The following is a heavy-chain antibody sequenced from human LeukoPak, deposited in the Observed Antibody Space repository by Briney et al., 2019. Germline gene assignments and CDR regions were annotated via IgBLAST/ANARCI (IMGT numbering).Heavy chain of an antibody. CDR2: ISGSGGST. V-gene: IGHV3-23*01. Sequence: GGSLRLSCAASGFTFSSYAMSWVRQALGKGLEWVSAISGSGGSTYYADSVKGRFTISRDNSKNTLYLQMNSLRAEDTAVYYCAKPLFDSSGYYMTWGQGTLVTVSS. CDR3: AKPLFDSSGYYMT. CDR1: GFTFSSYA. D-gene: IGHD3-22*01. J-gene: IGHJ5*02.